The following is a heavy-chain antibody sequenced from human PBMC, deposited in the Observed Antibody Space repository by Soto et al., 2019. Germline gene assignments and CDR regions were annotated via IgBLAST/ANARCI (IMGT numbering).Heavy chain of an antibody. CDR2: MNPNSGNT. J-gene: IGHJ4*02. CDR1: GYTFTSYD. V-gene: IGHV1-8*01. D-gene: IGHD3-10*01. CDR3: ARVVRRITMVRGVTQGDYYFDY. Sequence: QVQLVQSGAEVKKPGASVKVSCKASGYTFTSYDINWVRQATGQGLEWMGWMNPNSGNTGYAQKFQGRVTMTRTTSISTAYMELSSLRSEDTAVYYCARVVRRITMVRGVTQGDYYFDYWGQGTLVTVSS.